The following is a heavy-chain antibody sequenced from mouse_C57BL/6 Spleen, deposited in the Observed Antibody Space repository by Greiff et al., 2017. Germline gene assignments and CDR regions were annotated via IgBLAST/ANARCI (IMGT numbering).Heavy chain of an antibody. CDR1: GFNIKDDY. D-gene: IGHD3-2*02. Sequence: VHVKQSGAELVRPGASVKLSCTASGFNIKDDYMHWVKQRPEQGLEWIGWIDPENGDTEYASKFQGKATITADTSSNTAYLQLSSLTSEDTAVYYCTDSSGYDYAMDYWGQGTSVTVSS. CDR3: TDSSGYDYAMDY. CDR2: IDPENGDT. V-gene: IGHV14-4*01. J-gene: IGHJ4*01.